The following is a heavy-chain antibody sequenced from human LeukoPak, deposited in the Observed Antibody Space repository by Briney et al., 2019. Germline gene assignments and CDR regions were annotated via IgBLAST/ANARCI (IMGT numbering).Heavy chain of an antibody. V-gene: IGHV3-7*01. J-gene: IGHJ4*02. D-gene: IGHD6-13*01. Sequence: GGSLRLSCAASGFTLSTYWMSWVRQAPGKGPEWVANIKQDGSEKNYVDSVKGRFTISRDNAKNSLYLQMNSLRAQDTALYFCVREGAAAGFPWLRGQGTLVTVSS. CDR1: GFTLSTYW. CDR2: IKQDGSEK. CDR3: VREGAAAGFPWL.